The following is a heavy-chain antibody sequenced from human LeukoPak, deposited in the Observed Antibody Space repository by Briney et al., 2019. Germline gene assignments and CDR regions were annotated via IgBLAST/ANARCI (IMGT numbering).Heavy chain of an antibody. D-gene: IGHD2-21*02. Sequence: GGSLRLSCAASGFTFSSYGMHWVRQAPGKGLEWVSVIYSGGSTYYADSVKGRFTISRDNSKNTLYLQMNSLRAEDTAVYYCASSGYCGGDCDAAFDIWGQGTMVTVSS. CDR3: ASSGYCGGDCDAAFDI. CDR1: GFTFSSYG. V-gene: IGHV3-53*01. J-gene: IGHJ3*02. CDR2: IYSGGST.